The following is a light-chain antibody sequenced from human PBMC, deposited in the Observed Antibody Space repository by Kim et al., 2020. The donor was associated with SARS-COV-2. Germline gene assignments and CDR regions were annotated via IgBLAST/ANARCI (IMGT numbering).Light chain of an antibody. J-gene: IGLJ3*02. CDR3: AAWDDSLSSPV. V-gene: IGLV1-44*01. CDR1: SSNVGENT. Sequence: GQVVTISCPGRSSNVGENTVNWFQQVPGMAPKLLISAYDQRPSGIPDRFSGSKSGTSASLAISGLQSEDEADYYCAAWDDSLSSPVFGGGTQLTVL. CDR2: AYD.